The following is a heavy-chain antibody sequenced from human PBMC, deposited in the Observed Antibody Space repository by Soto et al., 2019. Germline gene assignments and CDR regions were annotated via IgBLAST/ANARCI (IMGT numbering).Heavy chain of an antibody. CDR3: AGEDGKQWLVHY. J-gene: IGHJ4*02. CDR2: IYTSGST. CDR1: GGSISSYY. Sequence: QVQLQESGPGLVKPSETLSLTCTVSGGSISSYYWSWIRQPAGKGLEWIGRIYTSGSTNYNPSLKSRVAMSVDTSKNQLSLKLSAVTAAETAVYDCAGEDGKQWLVHYWGQGTLVTVSS. D-gene: IGHD6-19*01. V-gene: IGHV4-4*07.